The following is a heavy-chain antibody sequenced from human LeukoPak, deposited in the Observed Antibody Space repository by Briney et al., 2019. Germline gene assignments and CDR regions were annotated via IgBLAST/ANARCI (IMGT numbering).Heavy chain of an antibody. J-gene: IGHJ4*02. CDR1: GFTFDDYA. CDR2: ISWNSGFI. Sequence: GGSLRLSCAASGFTFDDYAMHWVRQAPEKGLEWVSGISWNSGFIGYADSVKGRFTISRDNAKNSLYLQMNSLRAEDTAVYFCARETRGFDYWGQGTLVTVSS. V-gene: IGHV3-9*01. D-gene: IGHD3-10*01. CDR3: ARETRGFDY.